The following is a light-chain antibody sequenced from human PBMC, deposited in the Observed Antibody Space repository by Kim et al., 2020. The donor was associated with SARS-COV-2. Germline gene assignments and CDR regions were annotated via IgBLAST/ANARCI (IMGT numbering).Light chain of an antibody. CDR2: GVS. J-gene: IGKJ2*01. Sequence: EIVLTQSPGTLSLSPGERATLSCRASQSLGNTYLAWYQQKGGQAPRLLIYGVSNRATGIPDRFSGSGSGTDFTLTINRLEPEDFAVYYCQQYDNPPHTFGQGTKLEI. CDR1: QSLGNTY. CDR3: QQYDNPPHT. V-gene: IGKV3-20*01.